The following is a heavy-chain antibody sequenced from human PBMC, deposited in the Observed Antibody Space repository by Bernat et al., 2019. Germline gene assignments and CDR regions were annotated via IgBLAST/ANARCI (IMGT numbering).Heavy chain of an antibody. D-gene: IGHD4-17*01. J-gene: IGHJ4*02. V-gene: IGHV3-21*01. Sequence: EVQLVESGGGLVKPGGSLRLSCAASGFTFSSYSMNWVRQAPGKGLEWVSSISTSSSNIYYADSVKGRFTISRDNTKNSLYLQMNSLRAEDTAVYYCARDPTVTTFGYWGQGTLVTVSS. CDR2: ISTSSSNI. CDR1: GFTFSSYS. CDR3: ARDPTVTTFGY.